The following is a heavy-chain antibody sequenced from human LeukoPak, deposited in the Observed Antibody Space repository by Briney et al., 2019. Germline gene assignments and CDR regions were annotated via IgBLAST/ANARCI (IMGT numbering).Heavy chain of an antibody. V-gene: IGHV3-21*04. J-gene: IGHJ4*02. CDR3: AKDVRKSIVVVPTASFDY. CDR2: ISSSSSYI. Sequence: GGSLRLSCAASGFTFSSYSMNWVRQAPGKGLEWVSFISSSSSYIYYADSVKGRFTISRDNAKNSLYLQMNSLRAEDTAVYYCAKDVRKSIVVVPTASFDYWGQGTLVTVSS. CDR1: GFTFSSYS. D-gene: IGHD2-2*01.